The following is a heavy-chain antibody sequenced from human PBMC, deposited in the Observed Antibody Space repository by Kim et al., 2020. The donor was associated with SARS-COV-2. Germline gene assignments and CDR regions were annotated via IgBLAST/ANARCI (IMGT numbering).Heavy chain of an antibody. D-gene: IGHD2-15*01. CDR3: ATVLSKDSNY. J-gene: IGHJ4*02. CDR2: I. Sequence: IYCADSVKGRFTISRDNAENSLFLQMNGLRAEDTALYYCATVLSKDSNYWGQGTLVIVSS. V-gene: IGHV3-48*01.